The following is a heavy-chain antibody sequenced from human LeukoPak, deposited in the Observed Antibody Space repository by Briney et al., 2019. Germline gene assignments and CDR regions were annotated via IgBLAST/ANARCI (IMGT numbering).Heavy chain of an antibody. Sequence: PSETLSLTCTVSGGSIRSYYWGWIRQPPGKGLEWIGYIHYSESTKYNPSLKSRVTMSVDTSKNQFSRKLTSVTAADTAVYYCASRSGSFSDALDIWGQGTLVTVSS. CDR2: IHYSEST. CDR3: ASRSGSFSDALDI. J-gene: IGHJ3*02. V-gene: IGHV4-59*08. D-gene: IGHD3-10*01. CDR1: GGSIRSYY.